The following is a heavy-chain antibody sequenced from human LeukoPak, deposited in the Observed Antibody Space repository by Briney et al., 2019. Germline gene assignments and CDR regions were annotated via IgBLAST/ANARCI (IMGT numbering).Heavy chain of an antibody. CDR1: GYRFTSYW. Sequence: GASLKISFKGSGYRFTSYWISWVRQMPGKGLEWMGRIDPSDSYTNYSPSFQGHVTISADKSISTAYLQWSSLKASDTAMYYCARVYGDYWSYFDYWGQGTLVTVSS. D-gene: IGHD4-17*01. V-gene: IGHV5-10-1*01. J-gene: IGHJ4*02. CDR2: IDPSDSYT. CDR3: ARVYGDYWSYFDY.